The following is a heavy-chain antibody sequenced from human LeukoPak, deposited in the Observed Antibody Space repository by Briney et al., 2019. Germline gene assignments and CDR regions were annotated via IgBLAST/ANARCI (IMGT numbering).Heavy chain of an antibody. CDR2: INPNSGDT. V-gene: IGHV1-2*02. CDR1: GYTFTGCY. D-gene: IGHD2-2*01. CDR3: ARANPLYCSSTTCLFDY. Sequence: GASVKVSCKASGYTFTGCYMHWVRQAPGQGFEWMGWINPNSGDTNYAQKFQGRVTMTRDTSISIAHMELSRLRSDDTAVYYCARANPLYCSSTTCLFDYWGQGTLVTVSS. J-gene: IGHJ4*02.